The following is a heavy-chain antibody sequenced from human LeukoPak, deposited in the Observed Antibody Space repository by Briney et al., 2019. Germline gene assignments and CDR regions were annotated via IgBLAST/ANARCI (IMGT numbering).Heavy chain of an antibody. Sequence: GGSLRLSCTASGFTSSSYWLSWVRQAPGKGLEWVANIKKDGSEKYYVDSVKGRFTISRDNAKNSLYLQMNSLRADDTAVYYCAKGYGDSVSGYFFDYWGQRTLVTVSS. CDR2: IKKDGSEK. V-gene: IGHV3-7*05. D-gene: IGHD4-17*01. J-gene: IGHJ4*02. CDR1: GFTSSSYW. CDR3: AKGYGDSVSGYFFDY.